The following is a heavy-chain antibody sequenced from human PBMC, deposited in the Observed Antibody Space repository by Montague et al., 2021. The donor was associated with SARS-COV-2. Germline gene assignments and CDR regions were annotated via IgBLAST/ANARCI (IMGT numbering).Heavy chain of an antibody. V-gene: IGHV3-21*01. Sequence: SLRLSCAASGFTFSSYSMNWVRQAPGKGLEWVSSISSSSSYIYYADSVKGRFTISRDNAKNSLYLQMNSLRAEDTAVYYCARDGVYDILTGYWTYWGQGTMVTVSS. CDR2: ISSSSSYI. CDR1: GFTFSSYS. CDR3: ARDGVYDILTGYWTY. J-gene: IGHJ4*02. D-gene: IGHD3-9*01.